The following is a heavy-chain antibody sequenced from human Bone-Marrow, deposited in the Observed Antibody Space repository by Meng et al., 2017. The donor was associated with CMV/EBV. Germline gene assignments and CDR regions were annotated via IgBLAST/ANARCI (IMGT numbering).Heavy chain of an antibody. CDR1: GSTFSSYA. J-gene: IGHJ4*02. D-gene: IGHD6-19*01. CDR3: ARDSPDSSGWYFDY. Sequence: GESLKISCAASGSTFSSYAMHWVRQAPGKGLEWVAVISYDGSNKYYADSVKGRFTISRDNSKNTLYLQMNSLRAEDTAVYYCARDSPDSSGWYFDYWGQGTLVTVSS. CDR2: ISYDGSNK. V-gene: IGHV3-30-3*01.